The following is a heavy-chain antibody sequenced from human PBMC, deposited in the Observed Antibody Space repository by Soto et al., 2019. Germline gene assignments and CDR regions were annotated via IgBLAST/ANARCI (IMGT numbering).Heavy chain of an antibody. CDR2: IIPILGIA. D-gene: IGHD2-2*01. Sequence: QVQLVQSGAEVKKPGSSVKVSCKASGGTFSSYTISWVRQSPGQGLECMGRIIPILGIANYAQKFQGRDTITADKSTSTAYMELSSLRSADTAVYSCARASHCGQLLCELDYWFQGTLVTVSS. CDR1: GGTFSSYT. V-gene: IGHV1-69*02. CDR3: ARASHCGQLLCELDY. J-gene: IGHJ4*02.